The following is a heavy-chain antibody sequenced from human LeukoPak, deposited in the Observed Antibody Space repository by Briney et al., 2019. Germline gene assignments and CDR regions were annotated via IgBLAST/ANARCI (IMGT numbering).Heavy chain of an antibody. CDR3: ARDVGGSYAGDAFDI. CDR2: IDYGGTT. D-gene: IGHD1-26*01. J-gene: IGHJ3*02. CDR1: GGSISSGDYY. Sequence: SQTLSLTCTVSGGSISSGDYYWTWIRQHPGKGLEWIGYIDYGGTTYNPSLKSRGTISIDTSKKQFSLKLSSVTAADTAVYYCARDVGGSYAGDAFDIWGQGMMVIVSS. V-gene: IGHV4-31*03.